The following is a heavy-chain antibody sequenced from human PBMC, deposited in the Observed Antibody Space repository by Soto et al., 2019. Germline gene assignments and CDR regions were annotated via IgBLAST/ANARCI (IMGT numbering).Heavy chain of an antibody. CDR3: AREGVAAYNFDGIDI. J-gene: IGHJ6*01. D-gene: IGHD5-12*01. CDR1: GYTFTRSG. V-gene: IGHV1-18*01. CDR2: ISSYNGDT. Sequence: ASVKVSCKASGYTFTRSGISWARQAPGQGPEWMGWISSYNGDTNYAQTLQGRVTMTTDTFTSTAYLKLRSLRSDHTAVYYCAREGVAAYNFDGIDIWGQGTPVTVSS.